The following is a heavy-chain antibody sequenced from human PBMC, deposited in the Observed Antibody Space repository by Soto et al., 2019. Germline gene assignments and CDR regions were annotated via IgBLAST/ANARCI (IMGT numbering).Heavy chain of an antibody. CDR2: SNAGNGYT. D-gene: IGHD3-16*01. CDR1: GYTFTTYS. J-gene: IGHJ6*02. CDR3: ARDGGSGMDV. V-gene: IGHV1-3*02. Sequence: QVQLVQSGAEVKKPGASVKVSCKASGYTFTTYSMHWVRQAPRHRLEWMGWSNAGNGYTQYSQDFQGRVTITRDTSASTAYMELSSLRSEDMAVYYCARDGGSGMDVWGQGTTVTVSS.